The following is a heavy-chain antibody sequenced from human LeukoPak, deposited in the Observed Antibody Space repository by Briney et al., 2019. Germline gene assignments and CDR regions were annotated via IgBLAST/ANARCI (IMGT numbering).Heavy chain of an antibody. V-gene: IGHV3-30-3*01. CDR1: GFTFSNYG. CDR3: GRDRGWLRSVDY. CDR2: ISYDGSNK. D-gene: IGHD5-12*01. J-gene: IGHJ4*02. Sequence: PGGSLRLSCAASGFTFSNYGMHWVRQAPGKGLEWVTIISYDGSNKHYADSVKGRFTISRDNSKNTLYLQMNSLRPEDTAVYYCGRDRGWLRSVDYWDQGILVTVSS.